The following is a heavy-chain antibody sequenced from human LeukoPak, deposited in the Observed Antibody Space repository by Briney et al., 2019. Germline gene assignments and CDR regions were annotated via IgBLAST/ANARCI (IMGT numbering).Heavy chain of an antibody. Sequence: PGGSLRLSCAASGFTFSSYAMSWVRQAPGKGLEWVSVISGSGDSTHYADSVKGRFTISRDNSKNTVYLQMNSLRAEDTAVYYCARDSFGYYYDSSGYYPSGMDVWGQGTTVTVSS. CDR3: ARDSFGYYYDSSGYYPSGMDV. V-gene: IGHV3-23*01. D-gene: IGHD3-22*01. CDR2: ISGSGDST. J-gene: IGHJ6*02. CDR1: GFTFSSYA.